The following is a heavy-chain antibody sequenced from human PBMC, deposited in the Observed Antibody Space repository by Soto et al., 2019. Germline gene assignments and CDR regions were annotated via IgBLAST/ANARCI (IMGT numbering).Heavy chain of an antibody. J-gene: IGHJ6*02. D-gene: IGHD2-2*01. CDR2: ISFDGSTT. Sequence: PGGSLRLSCVASRFTFSSYAMHWVRQAPGKGLEWVAVISFDGSTTYYADSVKGRFTISRDNSKNTLYLQMNSLRPEDTAVYYCARDRDAAYYYYGMDVWGQGTTVTVSS. CDR1: RFTFSSYA. V-gene: IGHV3-30-3*01. CDR3: ARDRDAAYYYYGMDV.